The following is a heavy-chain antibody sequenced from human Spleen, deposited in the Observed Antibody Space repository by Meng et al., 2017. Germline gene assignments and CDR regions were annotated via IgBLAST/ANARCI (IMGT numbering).Heavy chain of an antibody. D-gene: IGHD6-13*01. CDR2: IYYSGST. CDR3: ARGLRPGAAADI. Sequence: QVERQESGPGLVRPSATLSRICTVSGGSVSNGLYYWSWIRQPPGKGLEWIGYIYYSGSTSYNPSLKSRVTISVDTSKNQFSLKLSSVTAADTAVYYCARGLRPGAAADIWGQGTLVTVSS. CDR1: GGSVSNGLYY. V-gene: IGHV4-61*01. J-gene: IGHJ4*02.